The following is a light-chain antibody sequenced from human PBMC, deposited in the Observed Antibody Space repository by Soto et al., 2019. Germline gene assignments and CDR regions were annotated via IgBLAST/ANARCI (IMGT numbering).Light chain of an antibody. CDR1: QSVSSSY. V-gene: IGKV3-20*01. Sequence: EIVLTQSPGTLSLSPGERPTLSCRASQSVSSSYLAWYQHKPGQAPRLLIYRASSRATAIPDRFSGSGSGTDFILTISTLLPEEFAVYYCQPYYSCPRTFGQGTKLEIK. CDR3: QPYYSCPRT. CDR2: RAS. J-gene: IGKJ2*01.